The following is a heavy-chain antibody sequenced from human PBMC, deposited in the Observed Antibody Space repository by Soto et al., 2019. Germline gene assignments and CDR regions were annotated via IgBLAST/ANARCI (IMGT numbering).Heavy chain of an antibody. V-gene: IGHV4-4*02. CDR3: APLIYDSRLHYLYFDS. D-gene: IGHD3-22*01. CDR1: GVSISSGNW. Sequence: SETLSLTCDVSGVSISSGNWWSWVRQPPGKELEWIGEVYRDGRANYHPSPERRVTISADTSKTQFPLRLSSVTAADTAIYYCAPLIYDSRLHYLYFDSWGQGMLVTV. CDR2: VYRDGRA. J-gene: IGHJ4*02.